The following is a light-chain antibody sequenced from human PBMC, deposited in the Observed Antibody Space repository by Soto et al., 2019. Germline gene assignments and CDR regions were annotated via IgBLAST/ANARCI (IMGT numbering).Light chain of an antibody. CDR3: QQYGNSPLT. J-gene: IGKJ4*01. CDR1: QSVRSDY. Sequence: EIVLTQSPDTLSLSPGQRATLSCRASQSVRSDYFAWYQQTPGQAPRVIIFGVSTRATGVPDRFSGSGSGTDFTLDISRLEPEDFALYYCQQYGNSPLTFGGGTKVEIK. V-gene: IGKV3-20*01. CDR2: GVS.